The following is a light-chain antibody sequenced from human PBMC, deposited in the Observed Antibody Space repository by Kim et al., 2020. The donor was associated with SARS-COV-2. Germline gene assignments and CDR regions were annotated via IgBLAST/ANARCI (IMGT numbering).Light chain of an antibody. CDR2: YDY. CDR1: NIRTYS. V-gene: IGLV3-21*04. Sequence: SYELTQPPSVSVAPGETASITCGGDNIRTYSVHWYQQKPGQAPVVVIQYDYDRPSGIPERFSGYNSGNTATLTISRVEAGDEADYWCQVWDASSHCVFCGGTQLTVL. J-gene: IGLJ3*02. CDR3: QVWDASSHCV.